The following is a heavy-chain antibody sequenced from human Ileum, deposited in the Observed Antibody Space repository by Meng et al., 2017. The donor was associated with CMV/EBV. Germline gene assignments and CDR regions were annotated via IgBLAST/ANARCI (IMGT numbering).Heavy chain of an antibody. D-gene: IGHD3-9*01. CDR2: ISGDGRTI. CDR1: GFAFSDYY. J-gene: IGHJ4*02. CDR3: ARVKRTFDSSNQYSVVY. Sequence: GESLKISCTASGFAFSDYYMTWIRRAPGTGLEWISYISGDGRTIHYADSVRGRFTMSRDDAQTSLYLQMNSLRAEDTAVYYCARVKRTFDSSNQYSVVYWGQGTLVTVSS. V-gene: IGHV3-11*01.